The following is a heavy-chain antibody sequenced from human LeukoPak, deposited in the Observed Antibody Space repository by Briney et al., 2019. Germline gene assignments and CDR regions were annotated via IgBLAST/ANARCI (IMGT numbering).Heavy chain of an antibody. CDR1: GFTFSSYS. J-gene: IGHJ3*02. D-gene: IGHD1-14*01. Sequence: GGSLRLSCAASGFTFSSYSMNWVRQAPGKGLEWVSYISSSSSTIYYADSVKGRFTISRDNAKNSLYLQMNSLRAENTAVYYCARALLGGPGRGEGFLAFDIWGQGTMVTVSS. V-gene: IGHV3-48*01. CDR3: ARALLGGPGRGEGFLAFDI. CDR2: ISSSSSTI.